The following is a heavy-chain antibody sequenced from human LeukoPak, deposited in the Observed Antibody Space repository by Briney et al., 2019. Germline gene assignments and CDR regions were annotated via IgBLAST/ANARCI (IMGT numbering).Heavy chain of an antibody. D-gene: IGHD5-18*01. CDR1: GFTFSSYA. CDR2: ISGSAHKI. V-gene: IGHV3-23*01. J-gene: IGHJ4*02. Sequence: GGSLRLSCAASGFTFSSYAMSWVRQAPEKGLDWVSVISGSAHKIRYADSVKGRFTISRDNSENIVYLQMNNLRVEDTAVYYCAGRPTGYSSGYIHWGQGTLVTVSS. CDR3: AGRPTGYSSGYIH.